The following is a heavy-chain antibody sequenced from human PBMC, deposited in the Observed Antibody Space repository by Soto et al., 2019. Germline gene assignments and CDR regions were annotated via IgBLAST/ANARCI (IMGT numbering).Heavy chain of an antibody. V-gene: IGHV1-69*01. CDR3: GRSWYYYYGMDV. D-gene: IGHD6-13*01. CDR1: GGTFSSYA. Sequence: QVQLVQSGAEVKKPGSSVKVSCKASGGTFSSYAISWVRQAPGQGLEWMGGIIPIFGTANYAQKFQGRVTMTADESTGTAYMELSSLRSEDTAVYYCGRSWYYYYGMDVWGQGTTVTVSS. J-gene: IGHJ6*02. CDR2: IIPIFGTA.